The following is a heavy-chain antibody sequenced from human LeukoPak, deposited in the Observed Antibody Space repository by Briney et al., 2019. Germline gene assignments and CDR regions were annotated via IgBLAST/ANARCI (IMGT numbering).Heavy chain of an antibody. D-gene: IGHD3-22*01. CDR3: ASGPYYYDSSGYWGFDY. V-gene: IGHV4-59*01. J-gene: IGHJ4*02. Sequence: PSETLSLTCTVSGGSISSYYWSWIRQPPGKGLEWIGYIYYSGSTNYNPSLKSRVTISVDTSKNQFSLKLSSVTAADTAVYYCASGPYYYDSSGYWGFDYWGQGTLVTVSS. CDR2: IYYSGST. CDR1: GGSISSYY.